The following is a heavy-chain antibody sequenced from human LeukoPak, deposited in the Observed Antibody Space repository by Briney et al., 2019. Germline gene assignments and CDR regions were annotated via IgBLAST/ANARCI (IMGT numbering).Heavy chain of an antibody. CDR2: ISGSGGST. CDR1: GFTFDDYA. CDR3: AKAEGIVGATVNY. J-gene: IGHJ4*02. D-gene: IGHD1-26*01. Sequence: GRSLRLSCAASGFTFDDYAMHWVRQAPGKGLEWVSAISGSGGSTYYADSVKGRLTISRDNSKNTLYLQMNSLRAEDTAVYYCAKAEGIVGATVNYWGQGTLVTVSS. V-gene: IGHV3-23*01.